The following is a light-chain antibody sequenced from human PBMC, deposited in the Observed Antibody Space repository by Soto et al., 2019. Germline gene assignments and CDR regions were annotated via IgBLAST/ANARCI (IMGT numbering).Light chain of an antibody. CDR3: QQYGSSLFT. V-gene: IGKV3-20*01. Sequence: TVLTQSAGNLSLSSGGRAPVVCRASQSVSSSYLAWYKKKHGQAPRIIIYGASSRATGIPDRLSGSGSGTDFTLTISRLQPEDLAVYYCQQYGSSLFTFGPGTKVDIK. CDR2: GAS. CDR1: QSVSSSY. J-gene: IGKJ3*01.